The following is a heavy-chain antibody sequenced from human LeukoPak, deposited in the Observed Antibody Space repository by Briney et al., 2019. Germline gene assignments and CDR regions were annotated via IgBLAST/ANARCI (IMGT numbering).Heavy chain of an antibody. V-gene: IGHV1-69*05. CDR1: GGTFNNYA. D-gene: IGHD3-16*02. J-gene: IGHJ3*02. Sequence: SVKVSCKASGGTFNNYAISSVRQAPGQGLEWMGRIIPLFPTTHSAQKFQGRLTLTTDESTNTAHMELSSLRSEDTAVYYCASNKGIIPEVFHSWGQGTMVTVSS. CDR2: IIPLFPTT. CDR3: ASNKGIIPEVFHS.